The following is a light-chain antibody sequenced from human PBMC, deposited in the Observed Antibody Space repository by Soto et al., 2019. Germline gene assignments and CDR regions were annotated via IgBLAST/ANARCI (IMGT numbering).Light chain of an antibody. J-gene: IGKJ4*01. CDR2: GAS. CDR3: QQYNNWPLT. CDR1: QSVSSN. Sequence: EIVMTQSTATLSVSPGERATLSCRASQSVSSNLAWYQQKPGQAPRLLIYGASTRATGIPARFSGSGSGTEFTLTISSLQSEDFAVYYCQQYNNWPLTFGRGTKVEIK. V-gene: IGKV3-15*01.